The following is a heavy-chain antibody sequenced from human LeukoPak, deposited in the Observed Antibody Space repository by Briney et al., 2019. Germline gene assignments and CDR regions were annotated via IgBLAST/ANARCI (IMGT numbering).Heavy chain of an antibody. CDR2: IYYSGST. J-gene: IGHJ6*02. CDR3: ARGRSGSYATKYYYYGMDV. CDR1: GGSISSYY. Sequence: SETLSLTCTVSGGSISSYYWSWIRQPPGKGLEWIGYIYYSGSTNYNPSLKSRVTISVDTSKSQFSLKLSSVTAADTAVYYCARGRSGSYATKYYYYGMDVWGQGTTVTVSS. D-gene: IGHD3-10*01. V-gene: IGHV4-59*01.